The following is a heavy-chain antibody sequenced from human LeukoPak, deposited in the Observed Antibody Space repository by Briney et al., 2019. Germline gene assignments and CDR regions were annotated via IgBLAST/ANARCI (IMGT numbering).Heavy chain of an antibody. D-gene: IGHD6-13*01. J-gene: IGHJ4*02. CDR2: INPNSGGT. CDR3: ARSAESSSWVEFDY. Sequence: ASLRVSSTASGDTFTVYYIHWVRQAPLQGVEWMGWINPNSGGTNYAQKFQVRGTMTRDTSISTAYMELSRLRSDDTAVYYCARSAESSSWVEFDYWGQGTLVTVSS. CDR1: GDTFTVYY. V-gene: IGHV1-2*02.